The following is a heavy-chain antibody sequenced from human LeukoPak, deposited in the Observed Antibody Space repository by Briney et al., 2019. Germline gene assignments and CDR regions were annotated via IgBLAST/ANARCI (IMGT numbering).Heavy chain of an antibody. D-gene: IGHD4-17*01. Sequence: SETLSLTCAVSGGSIGSYYWSWLRQPPGRGLEWVGYIYYSGTTNYNPSLKSRVTISVDTSKNQFSLKLTSVTAADTAVYYCAREDPQTTVPEGLDVWGQGTTVTVSS. CDR1: GGSIGSYY. J-gene: IGHJ6*02. CDR3: AREDPQTTVPEGLDV. CDR2: IYYSGTT. V-gene: IGHV4-59*01.